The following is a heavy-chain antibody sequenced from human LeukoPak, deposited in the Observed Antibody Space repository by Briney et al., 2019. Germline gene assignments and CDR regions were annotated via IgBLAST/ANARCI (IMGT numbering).Heavy chain of an antibody. CDR2: INSGNGNT. Sequence: VASVKVSCKASGYTFTPYGIHWVRQAPGQRPEWMGWINSGNGNTKYSQKFQGRVTITRDTSASTAYMELSSLTSEDTAVYFCAGMTYNSSPFDPWGQGTLVTVSS. V-gene: IGHV1-3*01. CDR1: GYTFTPYG. D-gene: IGHD3-22*01. CDR3: AGMTYNSSPFDP. J-gene: IGHJ5*02.